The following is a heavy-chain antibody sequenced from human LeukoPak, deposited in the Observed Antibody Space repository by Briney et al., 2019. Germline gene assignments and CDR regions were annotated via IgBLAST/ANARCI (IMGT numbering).Heavy chain of an antibody. V-gene: IGHV3-7*01. CDR3: ARVAVIYQYYMDV. J-gene: IGHJ6*03. CDR2: IKQDGSEK. Sequence: PGGSLRLSCAASGFTFSSYAMSWVRQAPGKGLEWVANIKQDGSEKYYVDSVKGRFTISRDNAKNSLYIQLNSLTAEDTAVYYCARVAVIYQYYMDVWGKGTTVTVSS. D-gene: IGHD2-2*01. CDR1: GFTFSSYA.